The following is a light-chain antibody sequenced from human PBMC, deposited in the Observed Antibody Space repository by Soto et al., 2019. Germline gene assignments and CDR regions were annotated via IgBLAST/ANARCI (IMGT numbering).Light chain of an antibody. CDR1: QNINNY. Sequence: DLQMTQSPSSLSASVGDRVTITCQASQNINNYLNWYQQKPGRATKLLIYDASNLEAGVPSRFRGSGSGTDFTFTISRLQPEDIATYYCQQYENLPTFGQGTRLEIK. V-gene: IGKV1-33*01. CDR3: QQYENLPT. CDR2: DAS. J-gene: IGKJ5*01.